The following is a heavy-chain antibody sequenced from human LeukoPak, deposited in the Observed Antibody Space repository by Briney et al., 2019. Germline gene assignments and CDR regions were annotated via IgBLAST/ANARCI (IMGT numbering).Heavy chain of an antibody. CDR1: GFTVSSNY. V-gene: IGHV3-66*02. D-gene: IGHD5-24*01. CDR3: ARDVGLEMAIQSEIGAFDI. CDR2: IYSGGST. Sequence: QPGGSLRLSCAASGFTVSSNYMSWVRQAPGKGLEWVSVIYSGGSTYYADSVKGRFTISRDNSKYTLYLQMNSLRAEDTAVYYCARDVGLEMAIQSEIGAFDIWGQGTMVTVSS. J-gene: IGHJ3*02.